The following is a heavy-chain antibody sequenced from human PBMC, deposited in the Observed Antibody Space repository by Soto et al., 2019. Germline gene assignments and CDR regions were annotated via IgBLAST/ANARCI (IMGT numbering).Heavy chain of an antibody. V-gene: IGHV5-51*01. J-gene: IGHJ3*01. D-gene: IGHD1-26*01. Sequence: GESLKIYCKGSGYSFANYWIGWVRQMPGKGLEWMGIIYPGDSHAIYSPSFQGQVTMSADKSISTAYLQWSSLKAPDTAMYYCAMPYSWGPNDPFDVWGQGTMVTVSS. CDR3: AMPYSWGPNDPFDV. CDR1: GYSFANYW. CDR2: IYPGDSHA.